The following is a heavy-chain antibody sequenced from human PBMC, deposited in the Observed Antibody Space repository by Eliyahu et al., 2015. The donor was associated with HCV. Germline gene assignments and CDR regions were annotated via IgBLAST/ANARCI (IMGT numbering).Heavy chain of an antibody. D-gene: IGHD3-10*01. CDR1: TVGSTY. CDR3: AREGFYYVSGSYAFDY. CDR2: LFSDGTA. V-gene: IGHV3-53*01. Sequence: TVGSTYMSWVRQAPGKGLEWVSVLFSDGTAYYADSVKGRFAVSRDTSENTLYLQMTSLRAEDTALYYCAREGFYYVSGSYAFDYWGQGTLVTVSS. J-gene: IGHJ4*02.